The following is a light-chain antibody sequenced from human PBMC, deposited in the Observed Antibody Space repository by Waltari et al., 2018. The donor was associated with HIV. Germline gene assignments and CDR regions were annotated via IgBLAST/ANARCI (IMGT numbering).Light chain of an antibody. Sequence: QSVLTQPPSVPGAPGQRVTISCPGSSSNIGAGYDVHWYQQLPGTAPKLLSYGNSNRPSGVPDRFSGSKSGTSASLAITGLQAEDEADYYCQSYDSSLSGVVFGGGTKLTVL. V-gene: IGLV1-40*01. CDR3: QSYDSSLSGVV. J-gene: IGLJ2*01. CDR2: GNS. CDR1: SSNIGAGYD.